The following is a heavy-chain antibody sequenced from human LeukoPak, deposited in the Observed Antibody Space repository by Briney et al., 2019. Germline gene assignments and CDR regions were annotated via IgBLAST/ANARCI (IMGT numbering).Heavy chain of an antibody. CDR1: GFTVSSNY. D-gene: IGHD6-19*01. CDR2: IYSGGST. V-gene: IGHV3-53*04. CDR3: ASRASGWSPHY. J-gene: IGHJ4*02. Sequence: GGSLRLPCAASGFTVSSNYMSWVRQAPGKGLEWVSVIYSGGSTYYADSVKGRFTISRHNSKNTLYLQMNSLRAEDTAVYYCASRASGWSPHYWGQGTLVTVSS.